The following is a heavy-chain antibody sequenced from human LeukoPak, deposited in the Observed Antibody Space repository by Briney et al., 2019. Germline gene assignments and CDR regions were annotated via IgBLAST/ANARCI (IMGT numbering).Heavy chain of an antibody. D-gene: IGHD2-2*01. J-gene: IGHJ6*02. CDR3: ARGPVVVVPAASRPYYYYGMDV. Sequence: GASVKVSCKASGYTFTGYYMHWVRQAPGQGLEWMGWINPNSGGTNYAQKLQGRVTMTRDTSIGTAYMELSRLRSDDTAVYYCARGPVVVVPAASRPYYYYGMDVWGQGTTVTVSS. CDR1: GYTFTGYY. CDR2: INPNSGGT. V-gene: IGHV1-2*02.